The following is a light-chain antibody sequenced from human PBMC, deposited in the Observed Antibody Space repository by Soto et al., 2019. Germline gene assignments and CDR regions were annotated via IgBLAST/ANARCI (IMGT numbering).Light chain of an antibody. J-gene: IGKJ1*01. CDR2: WAS. Sequence: DIVLTQSPDSLAVSLGERATINCKSSQGVLYSSNNKNYLAWYQQKPGQPPKLLIYWASTRESGVPDRFSGSGSGTDFTLTISSLQAEDVAVYYCQQYYSTPRTFGQGIKVEIK. CDR1: QGVLYSSNNKNY. V-gene: IGKV4-1*01. CDR3: QQYYSTPRT.